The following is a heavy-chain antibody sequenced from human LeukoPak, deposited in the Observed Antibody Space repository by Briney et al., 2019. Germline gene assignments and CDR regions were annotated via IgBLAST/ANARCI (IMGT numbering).Heavy chain of an antibody. J-gene: IGHJ4*02. Sequence: GGSLRLSCAASGFTFSFYSMNWVRQAPGKGLEWISSISSSSNYIYYADSVKGRFTISRDNAKNSLYLQMNSLRADDTAMYYCARDLHGESCATPNCSWGQGTLVTVSS. V-gene: IGHV3-21*01. CDR2: ISSSSNYI. CDR1: GFTFSFYS. D-gene: IGHD3-10*01. CDR3: ARDLHGESCATPNCS.